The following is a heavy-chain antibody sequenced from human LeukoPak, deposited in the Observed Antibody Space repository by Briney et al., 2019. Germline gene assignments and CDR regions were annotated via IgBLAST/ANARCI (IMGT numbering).Heavy chain of an antibody. J-gene: IGHJ5*02. V-gene: IGHV3-21*01. CDR1: GFTFSSYS. Sequence: PGGSLRLSCAASGFTFSSYSMNWVRQAPGKGLEWVSSISSSSSYIYYPDSVKGRFTISRDNAKNSLYLQMNSLRAEDTAVYYCARGDAVSWFDPWGQGTLLTVSS. D-gene: IGHD6-19*01. CDR2: ISSSSSYI. CDR3: ARGDAVSWFDP.